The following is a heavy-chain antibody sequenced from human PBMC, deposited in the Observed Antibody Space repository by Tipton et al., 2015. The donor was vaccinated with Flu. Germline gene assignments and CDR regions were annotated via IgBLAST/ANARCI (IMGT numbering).Heavy chain of an antibody. CDR2: TTYSGTT. V-gene: IGHV4-59*08. CDR1: GFTFVDYD. Sequence: LRLSCVASGFTFVDYDINWIRQPPGKGLEWIGYTTYSGTTSYNPSLQSRVSISIDTSKNQFSLKLSSVTAADTAVYYCARHSGSRSYPLDYWGQGTLVTVSS. J-gene: IGHJ4*02. D-gene: IGHD3-10*01. CDR3: ARHSGSRSYPLDY.